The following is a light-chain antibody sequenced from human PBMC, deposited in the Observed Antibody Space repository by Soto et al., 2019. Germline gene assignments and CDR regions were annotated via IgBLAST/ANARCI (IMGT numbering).Light chain of an antibody. Sequence: DIQMTQSPSSLSDSVGARVTITCRASQGVKYYLAWYQQKPGKPPKVLIYGTSTFQSGVPSRFSGSGSGTDFTRTISSLQLEDVATYYCQKYNSAPFPFGPGTKVEIK. CDR2: GTS. V-gene: IGKV1-27*01. CDR1: QGVKYY. CDR3: QKYNSAPFP. J-gene: IGKJ3*01.